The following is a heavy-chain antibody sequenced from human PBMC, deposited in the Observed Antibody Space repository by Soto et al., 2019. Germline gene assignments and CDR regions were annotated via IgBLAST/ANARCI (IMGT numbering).Heavy chain of an antibody. CDR2: IKPSGGST. Sequence: ALVKVSCKASGYTFTSSHMHWVRQAPGQGLEWMGIIKPSGGSTSYAQKFQGRVTMTRDTSTSTVYMELSSLRSEDTAVYYCARPGQYCSGGRCNDAFDIWGQGAMVSVSS. CDR3: ARPGQYCSGGRCNDAFDI. J-gene: IGHJ3*02. D-gene: IGHD2-15*01. V-gene: IGHV1-46*01. CDR1: GYTFTSSH.